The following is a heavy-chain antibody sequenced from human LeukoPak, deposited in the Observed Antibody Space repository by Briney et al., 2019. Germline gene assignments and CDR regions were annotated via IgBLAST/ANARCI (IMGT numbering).Heavy chain of an antibody. CDR1: GGSISSGDYY. Sequence: SETLSLTCTVSGGSISSGDYYWSWIRQPPGKGLEWIGYIYYSASTYYNPSLKSRFTISVDTSKNQFSLKLSSVTAADTAVYYCARDQGSSGAVDAFDIWGQGTMVTVSS. CDR3: ARDQGSSGAVDAFDI. V-gene: IGHV4-30-4*01. D-gene: IGHD3-22*01. J-gene: IGHJ3*02. CDR2: IYYSAST.